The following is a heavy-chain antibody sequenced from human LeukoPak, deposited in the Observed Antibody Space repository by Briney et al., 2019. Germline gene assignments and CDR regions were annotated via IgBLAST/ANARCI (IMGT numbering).Heavy chain of an antibody. CDR2: IYYSGST. CDR3: ARDEWFGELLMSS. D-gene: IGHD3-10*01. J-gene: IGHJ4*02. V-gene: IGHV4-39*07. CDR1: GGSISSSSYY. Sequence: SETLSLTCTVSGGSISSSSYYWGWIRQPPGKRLEWIGSIYYSGSTYYNPSLKSRVTISVDTSKNQFSLKLSSVTAADTAVYYCARDEWFGELLMSSWGQGTLVTVSS.